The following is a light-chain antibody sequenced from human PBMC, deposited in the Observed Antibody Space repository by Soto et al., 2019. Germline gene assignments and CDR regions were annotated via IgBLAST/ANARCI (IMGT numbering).Light chain of an antibody. CDR1: QSISSY. V-gene: IGKV1-39*01. CDR3: QQSYSTPDT. Sequence: DIQMTQSPSSLSASVGDRVTITCRASQSISSYLNWYQQKPGKAPKLLIYAASSLPSGVPSRFSGSGSGTDFTLTISSLQPEDSATYYCQQSYSTPDTFGQGTKLEIK. CDR2: AAS. J-gene: IGKJ2*01.